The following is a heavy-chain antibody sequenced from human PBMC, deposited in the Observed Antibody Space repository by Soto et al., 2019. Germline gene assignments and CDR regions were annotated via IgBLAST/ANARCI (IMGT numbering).Heavy chain of an antibody. CDR3: ASSIRLAGDY. CDR2: INAGNGNT. J-gene: IGHJ4*02. Sequence: QVQLVQSGAEVKKPGASVKVSCKASGYTFTSYAMHWVRQAPGQRLEWMGWINAGNGNTKYSQKFQGRVTITRDTSASTASTELRGLRSEAPAVYYCASSIRLAGDYWGQGTLVPFSS. V-gene: IGHV1-3*01. CDR1: GYTFTSYA.